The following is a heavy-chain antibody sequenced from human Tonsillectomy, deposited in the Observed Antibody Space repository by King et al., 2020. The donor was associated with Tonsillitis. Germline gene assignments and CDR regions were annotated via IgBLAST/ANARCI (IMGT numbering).Heavy chain of an antibody. CDR3: AKARAYTVSY. J-gene: IGHJ4*02. V-gene: IGHV3-30*18. D-gene: IGHD1-26*01. CDR2: VSSDGGTE. CDR1: GFIFSNYG. Sequence: VQLVESGGGVVQPGRSLRLSCAASGFIFSNYGMHWVRQAPGKGLEWVAVVSSDGGTEYYADSVKGRFTISRDNSKNTMYLQMGSLRPEHTAVYYCAKARAYTVSYWGQGTLLTVSS.